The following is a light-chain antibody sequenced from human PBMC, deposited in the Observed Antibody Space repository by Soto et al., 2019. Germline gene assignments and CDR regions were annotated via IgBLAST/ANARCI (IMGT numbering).Light chain of an antibody. CDR3: QQYVSSVA. CDR1: QSVDSSF. Sequence: EIVLTQSPGFLSLSPGERATLSCRASQSVDSSFFAWYQQKPGQAPRLLIYAASKRATGIPDRFSGSGSGTDFTLTISRLEPEDFAVYYCQQYVSSVAFGQGNKVEIK. CDR2: AAS. J-gene: IGKJ1*01. V-gene: IGKV3-20*01.